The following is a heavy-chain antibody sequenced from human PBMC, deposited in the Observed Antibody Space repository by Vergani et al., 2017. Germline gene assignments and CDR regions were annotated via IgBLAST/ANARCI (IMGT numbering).Heavy chain of an antibody. CDR1: GFTLSNYD. Sequence: QVQLVESGGGVVQRGGSLRLSCATSGFTLSNYDMQWIRQGPGKGLEFVAFMQFDGSNQYYSESVKGRFTLSRDCSKNTLYLQMNSLRTDDTATYYCAKHFRGWGIDYWGQGTQVIVSS. CDR3: AKHFRGWGIDY. D-gene: IGHD3-16*01. CDR2: MQFDGSNQ. J-gene: IGHJ4*02. V-gene: IGHV3-30*02.